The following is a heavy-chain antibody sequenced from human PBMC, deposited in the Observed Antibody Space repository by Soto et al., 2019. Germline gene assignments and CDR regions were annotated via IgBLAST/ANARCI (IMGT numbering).Heavy chain of an antibody. Sequence: QVQLQQGGAGLLKPSETLSLTCAVYGGSFSGYYWSWIRQPTGKGLEWIGEINHSGSTNYNPTLKIRVTISVAKAKKHSSLKLSFVTAADTAAYYCTRLALRFHGAFDIWGQGTMVTVSS. CDR1: GGSFSGYY. J-gene: IGHJ3*02. V-gene: IGHV4-34*01. D-gene: IGHD3-3*01. CDR2: INHSGST. CDR3: TRLALRFHGAFDI.